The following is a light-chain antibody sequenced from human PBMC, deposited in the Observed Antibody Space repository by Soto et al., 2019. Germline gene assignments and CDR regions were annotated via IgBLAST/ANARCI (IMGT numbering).Light chain of an antibody. CDR3: QQRYNWPLT. Sequence: EIVLTQSPATLSLSPGERATLSCRASQSVTTYLAWYQQKPGQAPRLLIYDAFNRATGIPARLSGSASGTDFTLTISSLEPEGCAVYYCQQRYNWPLTFGGGTKVEIK. J-gene: IGKJ4*01. CDR1: QSVTTY. CDR2: DAF. V-gene: IGKV3-11*01.